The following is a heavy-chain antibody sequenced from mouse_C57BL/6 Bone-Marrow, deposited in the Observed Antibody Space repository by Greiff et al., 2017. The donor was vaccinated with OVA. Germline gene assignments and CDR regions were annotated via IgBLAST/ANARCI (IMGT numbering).Heavy chain of an antibody. J-gene: IGHJ3*01. CDR3: ARRNYYGLWFAY. Sequence: VKLMVSGAELARPGASVKLSCKASGYTFTSYGISWVKQRTGQGLEWIGEIYTRSGNTYYNEKFKGKATLTADKYFSTAYMELRSLTTEDSAVYLCARRNYYGLWFAYWGQGTLVTVSA. CDR2: IYTRSGNT. V-gene: IGHV1-81*01. D-gene: IGHD2-1*01. CDR1: GYTFTSYG.